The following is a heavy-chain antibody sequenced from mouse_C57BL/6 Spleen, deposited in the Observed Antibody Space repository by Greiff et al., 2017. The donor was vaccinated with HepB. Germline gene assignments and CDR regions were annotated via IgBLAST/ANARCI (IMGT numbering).Heavy chain of an antibody. D-gene: IGHD1-1*01. V-gene: IGHV5-4*01. J-gene: IGHJ4*01. Sequence: EVQGVESGGGLVKPGGSLKLSCAASGFTFSSYAMSWVRQTPEKRLEWVATISDGGRYTYYPDNVKGRFTISRDNAKNNLYLQMSHLKSEDTAMYYCARRSVVATDYAMDYWGQGTSVTVSS. CDR1: GFTFSSYA. CDR3: ARRSVVATDYAMDY. CDR2: ISDGGRYT.